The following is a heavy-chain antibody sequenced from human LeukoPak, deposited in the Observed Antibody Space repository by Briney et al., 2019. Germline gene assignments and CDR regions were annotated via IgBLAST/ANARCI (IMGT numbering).Heavy chain of an antibody. CDR3: ARQGWLRFGGFDY. CDR2: IYTSGST. V-gene: IGHV4-61*02. CDR1: GGSISSGSYY. Sequence: PSQTLSLTCTVSGGSISSGSYYWSWIRQPAGKGLEWIGRIYTSGSTNCNPSLKSRVTISVDTSKNQFSLKLSSVTAADTAVYYCARQGWLRFGGFDYWGQGTLVTVSS. J-gene: IGHJ4*02. D-gene: IGHD5-12*01.